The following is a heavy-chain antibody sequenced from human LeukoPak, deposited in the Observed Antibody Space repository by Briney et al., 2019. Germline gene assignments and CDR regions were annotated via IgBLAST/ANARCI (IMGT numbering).Heavy chain of an antibody. V-gene: IGHV4-61*05. Sequence: PSETLSLTCTVSGGSISSSSYYWGWIRQPPGKGLEWIRYIYYSGSTNYNPSVKSRVTMSVDTSKKQFSLNLSSLTAADTAVYYCARGGTAVVTPYAFDIWGQGTMVTVSS. CDR3: ARGGTAVVTPYAFDI. D-gene: IGHD4-23*01. CDR1: GGSISSSSYY. CDR2: IYYSGST. J-gene: IGHJ3*02.